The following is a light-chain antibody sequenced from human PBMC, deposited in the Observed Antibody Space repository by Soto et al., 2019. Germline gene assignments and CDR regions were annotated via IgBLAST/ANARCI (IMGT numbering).Light chain of an antibody. CDR2: DDN. CDR1: SSNIGGNS. J-gene: IGLJ1*01. CDR3: GSWDSSLSAYV. Sequence: QSVLTQPPSVCAAPGQKVTISCSGSSSNIGGNSVSWYQQLPGTAPKLLIYDDNKRPSGLPDRFSGSKSGTSATLGITGFQTGDEADYYCGSWDSSLSAYVFGTGTKVTVL. V-gene: IGLV1-51*01.